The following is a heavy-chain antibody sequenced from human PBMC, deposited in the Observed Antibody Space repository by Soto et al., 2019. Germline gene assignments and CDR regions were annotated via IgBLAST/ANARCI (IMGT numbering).Heavy chain of an antibody. CDR3: AHSLGEDWFDR. CDR1: GFSLTTSGVG. V-gene: IGHV2-5*02. J-gene: IGHJ5*02. CDR2: IYWDDDK. Sequence: QITLKESGPTLVKSTQTLTLTCTFSGFSLTTSGVGVGWIRQPPGKALEWLALIYWDDDKRYSPSLKSRLTITNDTSKNQVVLMMTNMDPVDTATYYCAHSLGEDWFDRWGQGTLVTVSS. D-gene: IGHD3-16*01.